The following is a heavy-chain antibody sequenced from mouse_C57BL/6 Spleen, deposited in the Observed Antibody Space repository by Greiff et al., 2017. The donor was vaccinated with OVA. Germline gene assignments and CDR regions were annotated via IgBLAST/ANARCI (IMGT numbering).Heavy chain of an antibody. CDR3: AREKRDYYGSSSYFDD. CDR2: IYPGDGDT. D-gene: IGHD1-1*01. V-gene: IGHV1-82*01. J-gene: IGHJ2*01. CDR1: GYAFSSSW. Sequence: QVQLQQSGPELVKPGASVKISCKASGYAFSSSWMNWVKQRPGKGLEWIGRIYPGDGDTNYNGKFKGKATLTADKSSSTAYMQLSSLTSEDSAVYFCAREKRDYYGSSSYFDDWGQGTTLTVSS.